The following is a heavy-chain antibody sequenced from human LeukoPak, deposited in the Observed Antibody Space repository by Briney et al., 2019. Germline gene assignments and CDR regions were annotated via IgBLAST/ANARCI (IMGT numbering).Heavy chain of an antibody. V-gene: IGHV1-18*01. J-gene: IGHJ5*02. Sequence: ASVKVSCKASGYTFTSYGISWVRQAPGQGLEWMGWISAYNGNTNYAQKLQGRVTMTRDTSISTAYMELSRLRSDDTAVYYCARDSKFRTTYYYDSSGYYYGVWFDPWGQGTLVTVSS. CDR3: ARDSKFRTTYYYDSSGYYYGVWFDP. CDR1: GYTFTSYG. CDR2: ISAYNGNT. D-gene: IGHD3-22*01.